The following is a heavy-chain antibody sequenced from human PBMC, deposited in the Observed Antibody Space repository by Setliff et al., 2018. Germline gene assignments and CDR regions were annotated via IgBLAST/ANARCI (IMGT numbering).Heavy chain of an antibody. CDR2: VSGGGTVK. D-gene: IGHD6-19*01. Sequence: GGSLRLSCEGSGFSFTDYSMNWVRQAPGKRLEWVSGVSGGGTVKHYAESVKGRFTISRDNSKNTLYLDMKRLRVEDTAVYYCAAPDTPRPIAYGNGWYYLDYWGQGTLVTVSS. J-gene: IGHJ4*02. CDR3: AAPDTPRPIAYGNGWYYLDY. V-gene: IGHV3-23*01. CDR1: GFSFTDYS.